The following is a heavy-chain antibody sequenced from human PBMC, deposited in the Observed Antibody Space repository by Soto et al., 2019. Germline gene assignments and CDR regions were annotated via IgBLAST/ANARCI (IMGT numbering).Heavy chain of an antibody. CDR3: ASLKKVEGLYFDY. V-gene: IGHV4-31*03. J-gene: IGHJ4*02. CDR2: IYYSGST. D-gene: IGHD3-16*01. CDR1: GGSISSGGYY. Sequence: LSLTCTVSGGSISSGGYYWSWIRQHPGKGLEWIGYIYYSGSTYYNPSLKSRVTISVDTSKNQFSLKLSSVTAADTAVYYCASLKKVEGLYFDYWGQGTLVTVSS.